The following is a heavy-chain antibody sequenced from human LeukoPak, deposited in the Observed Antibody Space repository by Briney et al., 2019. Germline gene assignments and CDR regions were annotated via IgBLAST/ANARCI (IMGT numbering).Heavy chain of an antibody. V-gene: IGHV3-23*01. CDR3: AKGRWLPYDAFDI. CDR2: ISGSGGST. CDR1: GFTFSSYA. Sequence: PGGSLRLSCAASGFTFSSYAKSWVRQAPGKGLEWVSAISGSGGSTYYADSVKGRFTISRDNSKNTLYLQMNSLRAEDTAVYYCAKGRWLPYDAFDIWGQGTMVTVSS. J-gene: IGHJ3*02. D-gene: IGHD5-12*01.